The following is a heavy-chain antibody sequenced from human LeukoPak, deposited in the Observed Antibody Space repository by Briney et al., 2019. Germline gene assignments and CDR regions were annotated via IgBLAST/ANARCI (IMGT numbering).Heavy chain of an antibody. CDR3: VRETSWGAFDY. CDR1: GGSVTSGSYY. V-gene: IGHV4-61*01. CDR2: ISYRGNT. J-gene: IGHJ4*01. D-gene: IGHD7-27*01. Sequence: SETLSLTCSVSGGSVTSGSYYWSWIRPPPGKELEWIGYISYRGNTNYNPSLKSRVTVSKDTSKNQFSLKLTSVTAADTAVYYCVRETSWGAFDYWGQGTMVTVSS.